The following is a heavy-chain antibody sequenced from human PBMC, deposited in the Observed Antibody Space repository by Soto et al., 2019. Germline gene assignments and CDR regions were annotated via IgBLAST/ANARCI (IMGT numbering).Heavy chain of an antibody. D-gene: IGHD2-15*01. J-gene: IGHJ4*02. Sequence: GGSLRLSCAASGFTFSDYYMSWIRQAPGKGLEWVSYISSSGSTIYYADSVKGRFTISRDNAKNSLYLQMNSLRAEDTAVYYCALPKAWPYFDSWGQGTLVTVSS. CDR2: ISSSGSTI. CDR3: ALPKAWPYFDS. V-gene: IGHV3-11*01. CDR1: GFTFSDYY.